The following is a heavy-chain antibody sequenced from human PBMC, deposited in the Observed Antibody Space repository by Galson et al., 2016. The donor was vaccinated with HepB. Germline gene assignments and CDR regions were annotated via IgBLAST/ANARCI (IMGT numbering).Heavy chain of an antibody. CDR1: GFTFSTYW. Sequence: SLRLSCAASGFTFSTYWMTWVRQAPGKGLEWVAQIKRDGTEKDYEDSIKGRFTISRDNAKNSVYLQINSLRAEDTSVYYCARNDWFRFDPWGQGTLVTVSS. D-gene: IGHD3-9*01. J-gene: IGHJ5*02. CDR3: ARNDWFRFDP. V-gene: IGHV3-7*01. CDR2: IKRDGTEK.